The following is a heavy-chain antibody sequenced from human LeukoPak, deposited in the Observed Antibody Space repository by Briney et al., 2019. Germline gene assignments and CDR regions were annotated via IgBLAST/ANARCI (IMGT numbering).Heavy chain of an antibody. CDR3: AKATGANPYSNYHRWFDP. J-gene: IGHJ5*02. V-gene: IGHV3-23*01. Sequence: PGGSLRLSCAASGFPFSGYAMAWVRQAPGKGLGWVSTISGSGSTKYADSVKGRFTLSRDDSSNMLYVQMSSLRAEDTAVYYCAKATGANPYSNYHRWFDPWGQGTLVTVSS. CDR1: GFPFSGYA. CDR2: ISGSGST. D-gene: IGHD4-11*01.